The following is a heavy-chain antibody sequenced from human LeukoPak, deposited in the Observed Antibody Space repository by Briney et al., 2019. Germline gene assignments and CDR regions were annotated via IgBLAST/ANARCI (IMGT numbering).Heavy chain of an antibody. J-gene: IGHJ4*02. D-gene: IGHD5-18*01. CDR2: INSDGSST. CDR3: ARASRYGYGQYYFDY. CDR1: GFTFSSYW. V-gene: IGHV3-74*01. Sequence: PGGSLRLSCAASGFTFSSYWMHWVRQAPGKGLVWVSRINSDGSSTSYADSVKGRFTISRDNAKNTLYLQMNSLRAEDTAVYYCARASRYGYGQYYFDYWGQGTLVTVSS.